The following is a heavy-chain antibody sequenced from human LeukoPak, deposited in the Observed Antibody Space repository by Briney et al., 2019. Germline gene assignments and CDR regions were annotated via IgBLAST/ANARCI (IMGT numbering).Heavy chain of an antibody. CDR2: IYYSGST. J-gene: IGHJ3*02. D-gene: IGHD1-1*01. CDR3: ARPRYNWNDGVDAFDI. CDR1: GGSISSYY. V-gene: IGHV4-59*08. Sequence: SETLSLTCTVSGGSISSYYWSWIRQPPGKGLEWIGYIYYSGSTNYNPSLKSRVTISVDTSKNQFSLKLSSVTAADTAVYYCARPRYNWNDGVDAFDIWGQGTMVTVSS.